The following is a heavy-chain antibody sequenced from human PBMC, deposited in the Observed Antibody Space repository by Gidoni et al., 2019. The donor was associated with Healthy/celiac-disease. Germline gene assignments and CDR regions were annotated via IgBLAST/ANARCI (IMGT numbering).Heavy chain of an antibody. CDR2: ISSSSSTI. D-gene: IGHD6-13*01. Sequence: EVQLVESGGGLVQPGGALRLSCAASGFTFSSYSMNWVRQAPGTGLEWVSYISSSSSTIYYADSVKGRFTISRDNAKKSLYLKMNSLRAEDTAVYYCARDGIAARGYVDYWGQGTLVTVSS. J-gene: IGHJ4*02. V-gene: IGHV3-48*01. CDR1: GFTFSSYS. CDR3: ARDGIAARGYVDY.